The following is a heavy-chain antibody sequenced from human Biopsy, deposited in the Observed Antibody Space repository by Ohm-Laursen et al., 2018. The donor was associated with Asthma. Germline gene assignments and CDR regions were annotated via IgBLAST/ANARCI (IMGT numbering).Heavy chain of an antibody. V-gene: IGHV4-59*01. J-gene: IGHJ4*02. CDR1: PGSINDYY. CDR3: ARATSTWSQSGPHYFDH. Sequence: GTLSLTCTVSPGSINDYYWNWIRQFPGKGLEWIGYVHSTGSTRFNPSLKSRLTISVDTSVDQVSLKLTSVTAADTVVYYCARATSTWSQSGPHYFDHWGQGTLVTVSS. D-gene: IGHD6-13*01. CDR2: VHSTGST.